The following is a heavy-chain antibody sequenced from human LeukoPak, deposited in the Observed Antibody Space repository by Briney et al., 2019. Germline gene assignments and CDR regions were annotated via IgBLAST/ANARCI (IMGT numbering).Heavy chain of an antibody. D-gene: IGHD5-24*01. CDR3: ARPRDGYNYGAFDI. J-gene: IGHJ3*02. CDR2: ISTGSSTI. Sequence: GGSLRLSCAASGFTFSIYTMNWVRQAPGKGLAWVSYISTGSSTIHYADSVKGRFTISRDNAKNSLYLQMNSLRDEDTAVYYCARPRDGYNYGAFDIWGQGTMATVSS. CDR1: GFTFSIYT. V-gene: IGHV3-48*02.